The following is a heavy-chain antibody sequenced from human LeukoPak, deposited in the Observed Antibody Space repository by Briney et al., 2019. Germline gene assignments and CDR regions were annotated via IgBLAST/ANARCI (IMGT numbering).Heavy chain of an antibody. J-gene: IGHJ4*02. D-gene: IGHD2-2*01. CDR1: GGSISSYY. CDR2: IYYSGST. Sequence: SETLSLTCTVSGGSISSYYWSWIRQPPGKGLEWIGYIYYSGSTNYNPSLKSRVTISVDTSKNQFSLKLSSVTAADTAVYYCARNLGYCSSTSCYPANFDYWGQGTLVTVSS. V-gene: IGHV4-59*01. CDR3: ARNLGYCSSTSCYPANFDY.